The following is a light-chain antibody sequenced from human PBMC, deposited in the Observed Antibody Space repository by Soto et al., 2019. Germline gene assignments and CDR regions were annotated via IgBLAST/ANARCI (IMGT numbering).Light chain of an antibody. J-gene: IGLJ2*01. Sequence: QSALTQPASVSGSPGQSINISCTGTSSDDGGYNYVSWYQQHPGKAPKLMIYDVSNRPSGVSNRFSGSKSGNTASLTISGLHAEDEADYYCSSSTSISTRVVFGGGTKVTVL. CDR1: SSDDGGYNY. V-gene: IGLV2-14*01. CDR2: DVS. CDR3: SSSTSISTRVV.